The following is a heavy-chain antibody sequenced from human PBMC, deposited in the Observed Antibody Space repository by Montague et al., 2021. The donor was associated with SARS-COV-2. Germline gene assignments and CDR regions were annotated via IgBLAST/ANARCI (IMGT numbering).Heavy chain of an antibody. CDR1: CGSVSSNSGA. CDR3: ARRVTGTTVHYYYYGMDV. J-gene: IGHJ6*02. CDR2: IYYSGST. D-gene: IGHD1-20*01. Sequence: SETLSLTCSISCGSVSSNSGAGGWSPQLQGKELEWMGSIYYSGSTYYNPSLKSRVTISVDTSKNQFSLKLSSVTAADTAVYYCARRVTGTTVHYYYYGMDVWGQGTTVTVSS. V-gene: IGHV4-39*01.